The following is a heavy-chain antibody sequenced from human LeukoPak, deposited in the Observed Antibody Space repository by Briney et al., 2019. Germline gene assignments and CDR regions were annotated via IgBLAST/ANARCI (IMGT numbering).Heavy chain of an antibody. CDR1: GFTFNSYS. D-gene: IGHD6-19*01. J-gene: IGHJ6*02. CDR2: ISDSSGYI. V-gene: IGHV3-21*01. Sequence: GGSLRLSCAASGFTFNSYSMNWVRQAPGKGLEWVSSISDSSGYIYYADSVKGRFTFSRDNAKNSLYLQMNSLRAEDTGVYYCAREAVYSSGWYFYNGLDVWGQGTTVTVSS. CDR3: AREAVYSSGWYFYNGLDV.